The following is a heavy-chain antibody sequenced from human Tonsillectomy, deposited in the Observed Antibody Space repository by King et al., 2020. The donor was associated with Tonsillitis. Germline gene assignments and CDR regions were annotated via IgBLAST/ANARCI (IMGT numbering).Heavy chain of an antibody. V-gene: IGHV4-39*01. Sequence: QLQESGPGVVKPSETLSLTCTVSGGSIRSSDHYWAWIRQPPGKGLEWIGYMYSSGTIFYNPSLKSRITISGGTSANRFSLKLSSVTAADTAVYFCARYVSGSFDYWGQGALVTVSS. CDR3: ARYVSGSFDY. CDR2: MYSSGTI. CDR1: GGSIRSSDHY. D-gene: IGHD1-26*01. J-gene: IGHJ4*02.